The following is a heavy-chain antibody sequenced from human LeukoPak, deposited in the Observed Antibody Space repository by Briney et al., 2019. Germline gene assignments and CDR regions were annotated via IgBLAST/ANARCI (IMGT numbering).Heavy chain of an antibody. Sequence: SETLSLTCTVSGGSISSYYWSWIRQPPGKGLEWIAYIYYGGSTNYYPSLKSRVTISVDTSKNQFSLKLSSVTAADTAVYYCARYYYDSSGYYSGWFDPWGQGTLDTVSS. D-gene: IGHD3-22*01. CDR3: ARYYYDSSGYYSGWFDP. CDR1: GGSISSYY. V-gene: IGHV4-59*01. J-gene: IGHJ5*02. CDR2: IYYGGST.